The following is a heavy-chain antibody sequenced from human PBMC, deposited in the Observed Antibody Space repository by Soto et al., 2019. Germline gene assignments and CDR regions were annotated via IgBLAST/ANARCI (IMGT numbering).Heavy chain of an antibody. D-gene: IGHD1-7*01. J-gene: IGHJ4*02. CDR1: GGSFSGYY. V-gene: IGHV4-34*01. CDR3: ARGRRGDYNWNYFHYFDY. Sequence: QVQLQQWGAGLLKPSETLSLTCAVYGGSFSGYYWSWIRQPPGKGLEWIGEINHSGSTNYNPSLKSRVTISVDTSKNQFSLKLSSVTAADTAVYYWARGRRGDYNWNYFHYFDYWGQGTLVTVSS. CDR2: INHSGST.